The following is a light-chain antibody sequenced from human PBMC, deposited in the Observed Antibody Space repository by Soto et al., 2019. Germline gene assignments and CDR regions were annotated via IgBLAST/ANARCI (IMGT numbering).Light chain of an antibody. V-gene: IGKV3-15*01. J-gene: IGKJ4*01. CDR3: QQYRNWPLT. Sequence: EIVMTQSPATLSVSPGERATLSCRASQTLGSDLAWYQQKPGLPPRLLIYGASSRASGFPARFSGSGSGTEFTLPISSLQSEDFAVYYCQQYRNWPLTFGGGTKVEIK. CDR2: GAS. CDR1: QTLGSD.